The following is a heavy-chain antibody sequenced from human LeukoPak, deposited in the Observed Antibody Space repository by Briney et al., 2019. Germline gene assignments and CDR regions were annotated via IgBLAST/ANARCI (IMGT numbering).Heavy chain of an antibody. J-gene: IGHJ3*02. CDR3: ARDYGDYLGYAFDI. Sequence: ASVKVFCKASGYTFTGYYMHWVRQAPGQGLEWMGWINPNSGGTNYAQKFQGRVTMTRDTSISTAYMELSRLRSDDTAVYYCARDYGDYLGYAFDIWGQGTMVTVSS. D-gene: IGHD4-17*01. CDR1: GYTFTGYY. CDR2: INPNSGGT. V-gene: IGHV1-2*02.